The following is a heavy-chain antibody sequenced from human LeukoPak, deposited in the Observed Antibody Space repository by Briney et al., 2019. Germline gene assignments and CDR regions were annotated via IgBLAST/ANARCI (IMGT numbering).Heavy chain of an antibody. V-gene: IGHV3-20*04. J-gene: IGHJ4*02. D-gene: IGHD2-8*01. Sequence: RPGGSLRLSCAASGFTFDDYGMSWVRQAPGKGLEWVSGINWNGGSTGYADSVKGRFTISRDDAKNSLYLQMNSLRAEDTALYYCARDPNVLMVYAAYFDYWGQGTLVTVSS. CDR2: INWNGGST. CDR1: GFTFDDYG. CDR3: ARDPNVLMVYAAYFDY.